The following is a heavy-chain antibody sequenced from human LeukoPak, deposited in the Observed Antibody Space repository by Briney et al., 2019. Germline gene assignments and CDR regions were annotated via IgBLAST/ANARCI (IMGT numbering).Heavy chain of an antibody. CDR2: IYTSGST. D-gene: IGHD3-10*01. CDR3: ARGTGSGSDPIDY. Sequence: SETLSLTCTVSGGSISSGSYYWSWIRQPAGKGLEWIGRIYTSGSTNYNPSLKSRVTISVDTSKNQFSLKLSSVTAADTAVYYCARGTGSGSDPIDYWGQGTLVTVSS. CDR1: GGSISSGSYY. V-gene: IGHV4-61*02. J-gene: IGHJ4*02.